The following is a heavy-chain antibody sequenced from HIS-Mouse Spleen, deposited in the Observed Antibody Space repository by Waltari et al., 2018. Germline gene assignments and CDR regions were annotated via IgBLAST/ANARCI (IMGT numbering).Heavy chain of an antibody. CDR2: INHSGST. D-gene: IGHD1-26*01. Sequence: QVQLQQWGAGLLKPSETLSLTCAVYGGSFSGYYWSWIRQPPGKGLEWIGEINHSGSTNYNPSLKSRVTISVDTSKNQFSLKLSSVTAADTAVYYCARGGWEYAFDIWGQGTMVTVSS. V-gene: IGHV4-34*01. CDR3: ARGGWEYAFDI. CDR1: GGSFSGYY. J-gene: IGHJ3*02.